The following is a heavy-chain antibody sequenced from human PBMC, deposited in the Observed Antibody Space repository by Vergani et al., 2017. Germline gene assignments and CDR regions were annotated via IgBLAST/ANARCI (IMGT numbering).Heavy chain of an antibody. D-gene: IGHD3-22*01. CDR1: GGSISSGSYY. CDR2: IYTSGST. V-gene: IGHV4-61*02. Sequence: QVQLQESGPGLVKPSQTLSLTCTVSGGSISSGSYYWSWIRQPAGKGLEWIGRIYTSGSTNYNPSLKIRVTISVDTSKNQLSQKLSSVTAADTAVYYCAGDWGGHYYASSDYYYSYYYGMNGWGEGSTVTVSS. J-gene: IGHJ6*04. CDR3: AGDWGGHYYASSDYYYSYYYGMNG.